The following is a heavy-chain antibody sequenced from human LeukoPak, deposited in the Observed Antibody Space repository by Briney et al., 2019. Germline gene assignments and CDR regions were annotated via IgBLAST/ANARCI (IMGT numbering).Heavy chain of an antibody. J-gene: IGHJ4*02. CDR1: GFTFDDYA. V-gene: IGHV3-9*01. CDR3: AKDTGYSNGWGFDY. CDR2: ISWNSGSI. D-gene: IGHD6-19*01. Sequence: GRSLRLSCAASGFTFDDYAMHWVRQAPGKGLEWVSGISWNSGSIGYADSVKGRFTISRDNAKNSLYLQMNSLRAEDTALYYCAKDTGYSNGWGFDYWGQGTLVTVSS.